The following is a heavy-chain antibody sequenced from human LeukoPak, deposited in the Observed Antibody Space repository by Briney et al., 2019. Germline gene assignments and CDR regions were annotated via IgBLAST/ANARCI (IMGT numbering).Heavy chain of an antibody. CDR2: IYYSGST. Sequence: PSETLSLTCTVSGGSISSYYWSWIRQPPGKGLEWIGYIYYSGSTNYNPSLKSRVTISVDTSKNQFSLKLNSVTAADTAVYYCARRGRSTYYYGSGSYPNVDYWGQGTLVTVSS. D-gene: IGHD3-10*01. J-gene: IGHJ4*02. CDR3: ARRGRSTYYYGSGSYPNVDY. V-gene: IGHV4-59*08. CDR1: GGSISSYY.